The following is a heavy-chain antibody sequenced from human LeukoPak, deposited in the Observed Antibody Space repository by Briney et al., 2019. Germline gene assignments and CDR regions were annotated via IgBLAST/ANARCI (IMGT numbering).Heavy chain of an antibody. J-gene: IGHJ3*02. CDR3: AAEVNYDSSGYDSAFDI. CDR2: IVVGSVNT. CDR1: GFTFTSSA. V-gene: IGHV1-58*02. Sequence: SVKVSCKASGFTFTSSAMQWVRQARPQRLEWIGWIVVGSVNTNYAQKFQERVAITRDMSTSTAYMELSSLRSEDTAVYYCAAEVNYDSSGYDSAFDIWGQGTMVTVSS. D-gene: IGHD3-22*01.